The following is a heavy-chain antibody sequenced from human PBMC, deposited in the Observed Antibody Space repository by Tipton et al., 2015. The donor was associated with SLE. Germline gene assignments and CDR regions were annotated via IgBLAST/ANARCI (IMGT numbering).Heavy chain of an antibody. CDR2: IGADNGNT. Sequence: QGQLVQSGPEVKKAGASVKVSCKASGYTFTSNGIAWVRQAPGQGLEWMGWIGADNGNTNYALKFQGRVTMTRDKTTSTAYMELRSLRSDDTAIYYCARDESGFKDFFDYWGQGTLVTVSS. CDR1: GYTFTSNG. CDR3: ARDESGFKDFFDY. J-gene: IGHJ4*02. V-gene: IGHV1-18*01. D-gene: IGHD5-12*01.